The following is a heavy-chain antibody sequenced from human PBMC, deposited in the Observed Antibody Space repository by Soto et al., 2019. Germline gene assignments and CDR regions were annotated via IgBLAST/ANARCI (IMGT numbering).Heavy chain of an antibody. CDR2: INHSGST. D-gene: IGHD3-10*01. CDR1: GGSFSGYY. CDR3: ARGLSRAPRSGCYLRWFDP. V-gene: IGHV4-34*01. J-gene: IGHJ5*02. Sequence: QVQLQQWGAGLLKPSETLSLTCAVYGGSFSGYYWSWIRQPPGKGLEWIGEINHSGSTNYNPTLKRRATISVDTSKNQFSLKLRYVAAADMAVYYCARGLSRAPRSGCYLRWFDPWGQGTLVTVSS.